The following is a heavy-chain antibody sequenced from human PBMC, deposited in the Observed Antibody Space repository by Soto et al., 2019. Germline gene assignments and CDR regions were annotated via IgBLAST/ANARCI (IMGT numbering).Heavy chain of an antibody. J-gene: IGHJ5*02. CDR1: GGSISNNNW. Sequence: QVQLQESGPGLVKPSGTLSLTCAVSGGSISNNNWWSWVRQPPGKGLEWIGEIYHSGSTNYHPSLKSRVTISVDKSKNQFSLRLSSVTAADTAVYYCASPYGGYGGGWFDPWGQGTLVTVSS. V-gene: IGHV4-4*02. CDR2: IYHSGST. CDR3: ASPYGGYGGGWFDP. D-gene: IGHD4-17*01.